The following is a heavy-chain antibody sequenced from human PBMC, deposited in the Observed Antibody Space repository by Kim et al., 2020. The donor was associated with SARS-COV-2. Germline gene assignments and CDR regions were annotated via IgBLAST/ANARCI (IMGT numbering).Heavy chain of an antibody. D-gene: IGHD3-22*01. Sequence: SETLSLTCTVSGGSISSSSYYWGWIRQPPGKGLEWIGSIYYSGSTYYNPSLKSRVTISVDTSKNQFSLKLSSVTAADTAVYYCARSLMVVVITAFDYWGQGTLVTVSS. J-gene: IGHJ4*02. CDR1: GGSISSSSYY. CDR2: IYYSGST. CDR3: ARSLMVVVITAFDY. V-gene: IGHV4-39*01.